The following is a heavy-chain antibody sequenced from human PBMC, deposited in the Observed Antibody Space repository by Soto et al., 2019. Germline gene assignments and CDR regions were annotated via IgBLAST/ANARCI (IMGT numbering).Heavy chain of an antibody. D-gene: IGHD2-2*02. CDR1: GYTFTSYG. CDR3: ARVGYCSSTSCYTDYYYYGMDV. Sequence: ASVKVSCKASGYTFTSYGISWVRQAPGQGLEWMGWISAYNGNTNYAQKLQGRVTMTTDTSTSTAYMELRSLRSDDTAVYYCARVGYCSSTSCYTDYYYYGMDVWGQGTTVTVLL. V-gene: IGHV1-18*01. J-gene: IGHJ6*02. CDR2: ISAYNGNT.